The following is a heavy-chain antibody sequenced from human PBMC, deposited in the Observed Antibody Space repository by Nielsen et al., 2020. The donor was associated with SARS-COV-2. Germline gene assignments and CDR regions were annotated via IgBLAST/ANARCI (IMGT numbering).Heavy chain of an antibody. CDR3: AREGDCSSTSCYGTWVYYYGMDV. J-gene: IGHJ6*02. Sequence: ASVKVSCKASGYTFTSYGISWVRQAPGQGLEWMRWISAYNGNTNYAQKLQGRVTMTTDTSTSTAYMELRSLRSDDTAVYYCAREGDCSSTSCYGTWVYYYGMDVWGQGTTVTVSS. D-gene: IGHD2-2*01. CDR1: GYTFTSYG. V-gene: IGHV1-18*01. CDR2: ISAYNGNT.